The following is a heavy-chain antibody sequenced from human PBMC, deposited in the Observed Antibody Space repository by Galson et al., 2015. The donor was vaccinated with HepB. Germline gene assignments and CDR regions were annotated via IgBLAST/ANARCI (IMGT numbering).Heavy chain of an antibody. D-gene: IGHD3-3*01. J-gene: IGHJ6*02. Sequence: SLRLSCAASGFTFSSYSMNWVRQAPGKGLEWVSSISSSSSYIYYADSVKGRFTISRDNAKNSLYLQMNSLRAEDTAVYYCARDAHPQPVYDFWSGYPGGYYYGMDVWGQGTTVTVSS. CDR1: GFTFSSYS. V-gene: IGHV3-21*01. CDR2: ISSSSSYI. CDR3: ARDAHPQPVYDFWSGYPGGYYYGMDV.